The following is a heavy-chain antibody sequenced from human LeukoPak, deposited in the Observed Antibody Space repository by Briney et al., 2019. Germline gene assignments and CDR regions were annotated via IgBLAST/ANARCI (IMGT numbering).Heavy chain of an antibody. V-gene: IGHV4-34*01. CDR3: ARGLHGGKGGYNY. J-gene: IGHJ4*02. CDR2: INHSGST. CDR1: GGSFSGYY. D-gene: IGHD4-23*01. Sequence: SETLSLTCAVYGGSFSGYYSSWIRQPPGKGLEWIGEINHSGSTNYNPSLKSRVTISVDTSKNQFSLKLSSVTAADTAVYYCARGLHGGKGGYNYWGQGTLVTVSS.